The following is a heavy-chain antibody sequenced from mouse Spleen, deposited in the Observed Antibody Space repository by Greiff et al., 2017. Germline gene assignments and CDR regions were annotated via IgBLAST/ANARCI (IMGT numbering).Heavy chain of an antibody. CDR3: ARPYDGYPYYAMDY. Sequence: EVHLVESGGGLVKPGGSLKLSCAASGFTFSSYAMSWVRQTPEKRLEWVATISSGGSYTYYPDSVKGRFTISRDNAKNTLYLQMSSLRSEDTAMYYCARPYDGYPYYAMDYWGQGTSGTGSS. CDR1: GFTFSSYA. J-gene: IGHJ4*01. V-gene: IGHV5-9-3*01. D-gene: IGHD2-3*01. CDR2: ISSGGSYT.